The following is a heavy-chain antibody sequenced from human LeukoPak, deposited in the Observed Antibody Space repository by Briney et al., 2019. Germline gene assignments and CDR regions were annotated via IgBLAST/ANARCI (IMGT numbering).Heavy chain of an antibody. CDR1: GFTFDDYG. CDR2: INWNGGST. V-gene: IGHV3-20*04. CDR3: ARKNSGGHYFDY. J-gene: IGHJ4*02. D-gene: IGHD5-12*01. Sequence: PGGSLRLSCAASGFTFDDYGMSWVRQAPGKGLEWVSGINWNGGSTGYADSVKGRFTISRDNAKNSLYLQMNSLRAGDTALYYCARKNSGGHYFDYWGQGTLVTVSS.